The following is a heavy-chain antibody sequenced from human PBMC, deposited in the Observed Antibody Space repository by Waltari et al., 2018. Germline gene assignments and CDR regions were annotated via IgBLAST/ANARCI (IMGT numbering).Heavy chain of an antibody. J-gene: IGHJ2*01. Sequence: EVRVLESGGGVVQPGGCLRLSCAASGLTFKNYAMAWGRQAPGKGLVCVAVITGGGINTYYADSVKGRFTVSRDNSKNTLDLQMNNLRLEDTAVYFCAKGLGMRDWYFDIWGRGTLLTVSS. CDR1: GLTFKNYA. CDR2: ITGGGINT. D-gene: IGHD7-27*01. V-gene: IGHV3-23*01. CDR3: AKGLGMRDWYFDI.